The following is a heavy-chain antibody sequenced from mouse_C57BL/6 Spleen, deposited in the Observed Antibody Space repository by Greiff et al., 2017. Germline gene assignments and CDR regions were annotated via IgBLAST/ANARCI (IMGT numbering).Heavy chain of an antibody. D-gene: IGHD1-1*01. J-gene: IGHJ1*03. CDR1: GFTFSDYG. CDR2: ISSGSSTI. Sequence: ELKVVESGGGLVKPGGSLKLSCAASGFTFSDYGMHWVRQAPEKGLEWVAYISSGSSTIYYADTVKGRFTISRDNAKNTLFLQMTSLRSEDTAMYYCAMMFSTTVVATKDNWDLDVWGTGTTVTVSS. V-gene: IGHV5-17*01. CDR3: AMMFSTTVVATKDNWDLDV.